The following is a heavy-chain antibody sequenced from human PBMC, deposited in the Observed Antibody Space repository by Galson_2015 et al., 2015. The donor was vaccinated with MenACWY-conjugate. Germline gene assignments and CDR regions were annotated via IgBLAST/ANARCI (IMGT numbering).Heavy chain of an antibody. D-gene: IGHD4-17*01. CDR2: INAGNGNT. J-gene: IGHJ1*01. CDR1: GYTFTSYA. CDR3: ARAPTSMSTAYCFHH. V-gene: IGHV1-3*01. Sequence: SVKVSCKASGYTFTSYAMHWVRQAPGQRLEWMGWINAGNGNTKYSQKFQGRVTITRDTSASTAYMELSSLTSEDTAVYYCARAPTSMSTAYCFHHWGQGTLVTASS.